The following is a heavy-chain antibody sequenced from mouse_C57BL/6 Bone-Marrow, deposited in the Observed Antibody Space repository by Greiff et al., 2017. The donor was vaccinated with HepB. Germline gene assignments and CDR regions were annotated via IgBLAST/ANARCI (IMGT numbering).Heavy chain of an antibody. V-gene: IGHV14-4*01. CDR3: TRIYYDYDENWFAY. CDR1: GFNIKDDY. D-gene: IGHD2-4*01. J-gene: IGHJ3*01. Sequence: VQLQQSGAELVRPGASVKLSCTASGFNIKDDYMHWVKQRPEQGLEWIGWIDPENGDTEYASKFQGKATITADTSSNTAYLQLSSLTSEDTAVYYCTRIYYDYDENWFAYWGQGTLVTVSA. CDR2: IDPENGDT.